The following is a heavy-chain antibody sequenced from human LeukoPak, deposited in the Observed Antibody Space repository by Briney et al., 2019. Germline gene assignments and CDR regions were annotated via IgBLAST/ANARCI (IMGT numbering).Heavy chain of an antibody. V-gene: IGHV3-7*03. CDR2: IKQDGSEK. J-gene: IGHJ4*02. Sequence: GGSLRLSCAGSGFTFSNYWMSWVRQAPGKGLEWVANIKQDGSEKYYVDSVKGRFTISRDNAKNSLHLQMNSLRAEDTALYYCATLYDFWSAYYPNWGQGTLVTVSS. CDR3: ATLYDFWSAYYPN. D-gene: IGHD3-3*01. CDR1: GFTFSNYW.